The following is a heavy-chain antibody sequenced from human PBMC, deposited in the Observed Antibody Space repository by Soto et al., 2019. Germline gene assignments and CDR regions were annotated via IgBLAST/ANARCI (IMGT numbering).Heavy chain of an antibody. J-gene: IGHJ6*02. CDR1: GYTFTNHW. CDR2: IFPDDSDS. V-gene: IGHV5-51*01. CDR3: ARLGFNYDFLGCYYNVHHYYGIDV. D-gene: IGHD3-3*01. Sequence: PGESLKISCKAFGYTFTNHWIGWVRQMPGKGLEWMGIIFPDDSDSKYSPSFQGQVTISADKSINSAYLQWSSLKASDTAKYYCARLGFNYDFLGCYYNVHHYYGIDVWGQGTTVTVSS.